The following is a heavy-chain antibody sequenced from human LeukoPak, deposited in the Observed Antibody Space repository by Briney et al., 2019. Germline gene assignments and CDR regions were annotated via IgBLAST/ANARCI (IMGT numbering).Heavy chain of an antibody. CDR1: GGTFSRYT. V-gene: IGHV1-69*06. D-gene: IGHD2-15*01. CDR2: IIPLFGTP. J-gene: IGHJ6*04. CDR3: ASATLRCSGGSCYEMDV. Sequence: ASVKVSCKASGGTFSRYTISWVRQAPGQGLEWMGGIIPLFGTPDYAQKFQDRITITADKSTSTAYMELSSLRSADTAVYYCASATLRCSGGSCYEMDVWGKGTTVTVSS.